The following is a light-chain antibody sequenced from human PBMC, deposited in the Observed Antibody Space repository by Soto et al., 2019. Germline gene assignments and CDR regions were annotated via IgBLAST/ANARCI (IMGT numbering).Light chain of an antibody. J-gene: IGLJ1*01. CDR2: SNN. CDR3: AAWDDSLNGYV. V-gene: IGLV1-44*01. Sequence: QSVLTQPPSASGTPRQRVSISCSGSTSNIGSNSVSWYQQLPGTAPRLPIYSNNQRPSGVPDRFSGSKSVTSASLAISGLQSGDEADYYCAAWDDSLNGYVFGSGTKVTVL. CDR1: TSNIGSNS.